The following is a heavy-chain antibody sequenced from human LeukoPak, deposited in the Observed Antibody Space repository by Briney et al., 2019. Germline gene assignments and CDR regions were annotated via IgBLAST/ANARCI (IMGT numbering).Heavy chain of an antibody. J-gene: IGHJ3*01. CDR3: ARDGDSSDYLEDDTFDV. CDR1: GFTFSSYW. V-gene: IGHV3-74*01. Sequence: GGSLRLSCAASGFTFSSYWMHWVRQAPGKGLVWVSRINSDGSSTSYADSVKGRFTISRDNAKNTLYLQMNSLRAEDTAVYYCARDGDSSDYLEDDTFDVWGQGTMVTVSS. CDR2: INSDGSST. D-gene: IGHD3-22*01.